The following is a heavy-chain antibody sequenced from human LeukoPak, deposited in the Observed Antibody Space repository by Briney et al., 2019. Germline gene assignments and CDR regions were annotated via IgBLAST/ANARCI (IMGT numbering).Heavy chain of an antibody. J-gene: IGHJ4*02. D-gene: IGHD4-23*01. CDR2: IRSSGSTI. CDR1: GFTFSSYE. CDR3: ARDFGRWYFDY. Sequence: GGSLRLSCAASGFTFSSYEMIWVRQAPGKGLEWVSYIRSSGSTIYYADSAKGRFTISRDNAKNSLYLQMNSLRAEDTAVYYCARDFGRWYFDYWGQGTLVTVSS. V-gene: IGHV3-48*03.